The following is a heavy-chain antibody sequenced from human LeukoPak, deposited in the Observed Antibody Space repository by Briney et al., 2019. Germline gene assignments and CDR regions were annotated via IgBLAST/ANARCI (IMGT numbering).Heavy chain of an antibody. CDR2: IYPGDSDT. D-gene: IGHD6-25*01. Sequence: GESLKISCKGSRYSFTTYWIVWVRQMPGKGLEWMGTIYPGDSDTRYSPSFQSQVTISADKSINTAYLQWSSLKASDTAMYYCARSSIEAALDSFDIWGQGTMVTVSS. J-gene: IGHJ3*02. CDR1: RYSFTTYW. V-gene: IGHV5-51*01. CDR3: ARSSIEAALDSFDI.